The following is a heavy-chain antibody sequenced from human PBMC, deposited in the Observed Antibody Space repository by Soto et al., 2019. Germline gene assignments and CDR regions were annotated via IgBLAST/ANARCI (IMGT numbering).Heavy chain of an antibody. CDR1: GYTFTSYD. V-gene: IGHV1-8*01. CDR2: MNPNSGNT. CDR3: ARERTGTTSMDV. J-gene: IGHJ6*02. Sequence: QVQLVQSGTEVKKPGASVKVSCKASGYTFTSYDINWVRQATGQGLEWMGWMNPNSGNTGYVQKFQGRVTMTRNTSISTAYMELSSLKSEDTAVYYCARERTGTTSMDVWGQGTTVTVSS. D-gene: IGHD1-1*01.